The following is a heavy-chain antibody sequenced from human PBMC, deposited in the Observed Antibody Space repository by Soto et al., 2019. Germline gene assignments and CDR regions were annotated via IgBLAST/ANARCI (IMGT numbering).Heavy chain of an antibody. V-gene: IGHV4-31*06. CDR3: VDLLTSIYNRFDS. J-gene: IGHJ4*02. D-gene: IGHD1-1*01. Sequence: SETLSLTCTVSGDSISSATHYWNWISQHPGKGLEWIGYVNSSGTSYYSPSLKSRVIMSVDTSKNFFSIKLSSVNAKDTVIYNWVDLLTSIYNRFDSWGQGTQVTVSS. CDR2: VNSSGTS. CDR1: GDSISSATHY.